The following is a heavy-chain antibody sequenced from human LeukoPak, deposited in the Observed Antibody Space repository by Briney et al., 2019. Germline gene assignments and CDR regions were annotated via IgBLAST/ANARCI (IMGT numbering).Heavy chain of an antibody. V-gene: IGHV1-69*13. J-gene: IGHJ4*02. CDR3: ARDRGSGWAAAGTLELDY. D-gene: IGHD6-13*01. CDR1: GGTFSSYA. Sequence: SVKVSCKASGGTFSSYAISWVRQAPGQGIEWMGGIIPILGTANYAQKFQGRVTITADESTSTAYMELSSLRSEDTAVYYCARDRGSGWAAAGTLELDYWGQGTLVTVSS. CDR2: IIPILGTA.